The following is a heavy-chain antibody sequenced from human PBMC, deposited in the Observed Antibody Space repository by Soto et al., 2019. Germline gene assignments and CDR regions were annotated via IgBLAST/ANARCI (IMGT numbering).Heavy chain of an antibody. Sequence: TGGSLRLSCAASGFTFGNYAMTWVRQAPGKGLECVSRISGSGGGTYYADSVKGRFTISRDRSKNTLYLQMSSLRAEDTALYYCAKNQERELPRVIDFWGQGTLVTVSS. CDR1: GFTFGNYA. J-gene: IGHJ4*02. CDR2: ISGSGGGT. CDR3: AKNQERELPRVIDF. D-gene: IGHD1-7*01. V-gene: IGHV3-23*01.